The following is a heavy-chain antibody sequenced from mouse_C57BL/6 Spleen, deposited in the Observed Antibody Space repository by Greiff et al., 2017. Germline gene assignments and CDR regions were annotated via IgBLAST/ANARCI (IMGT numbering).Heavy chain of an antibody. CDR3: AIDVDSSDAMDY. CDR1: GFTFSSYA. V-gene: IGHV5-4*01. D-gene: IGHD3-2*02. CDR2: ISDGGSYT. Sequence: VQLVESGGGLVKPGGSLKLSCAASGFTFSSYAMSWVRQTPEKRLGWVATISDGGSYTYYPAKVKGRFTISRDNAKNTLYLQMSHLKSEYTAMYYCAIDVDSSDAMDYWGQGTSVTVSS. J-gene: IGHJ4*01.